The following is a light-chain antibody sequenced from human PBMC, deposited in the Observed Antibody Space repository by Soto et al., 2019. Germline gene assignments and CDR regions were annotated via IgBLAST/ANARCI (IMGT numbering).Light chain of an antibody. V-gene: IGKV3-20*01. Sequence: EIVLTQSPATLSLSPGERATLSCRASQSISSNSLGWYQQKPGQAPRLLIYAASIRATGIPDRFSGSGSGTDFTLTISRLEPEDFAIYYCQYYGSSPLTFGGGTKVDIK. CDR3: QYYGSSPLT. CDR2: AAS. CDR1: QSISSNS. J-gene: IGKJ4*01.